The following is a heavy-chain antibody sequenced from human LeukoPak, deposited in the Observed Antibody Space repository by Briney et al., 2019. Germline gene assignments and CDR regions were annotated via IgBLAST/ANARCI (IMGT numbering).Heavy chain of an antibody. CDR3: AREGWDYGDSGPFDY. D-gene: IGHD4-17*01. Sequence: PGGSLRLSCAASGFTFSSYSMNWVRQAPGKGLEWVSSISSSSSYIYYADSVKGRFTISRDNAKNSLYLQMNSLRAEDTAVYYCAREGWDYGDSGPFDYWGQGTLVTVSS. J-gene: IGHJ4*02. V-gene: IGHV3-21*01. CDR2: ISSSSSYI. CDR1: GFTFSSYS.